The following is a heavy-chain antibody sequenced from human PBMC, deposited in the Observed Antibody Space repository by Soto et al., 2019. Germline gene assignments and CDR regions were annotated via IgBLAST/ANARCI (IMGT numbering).Heavy chain of an antibody. D-gene: IGHD6-19*01. Sequence: PVGSLRLSCAASGFTFSSYSMNWVRQAPGKGLEWVSYISSSSSTIYYADSVKGRFTISRDNAKNSLYLQMNSLRDEDTAVYYCARGSRVAGTQGSYWYFDLWGRGTLVTVSS. CDR3: ARGSRVAGTQGSYWYFDL. J-gene: IGHJ2*01. CDR1: GFTFSSYS. V-gene: IGHV3-48*02. CDR2: ISSSSSTI.